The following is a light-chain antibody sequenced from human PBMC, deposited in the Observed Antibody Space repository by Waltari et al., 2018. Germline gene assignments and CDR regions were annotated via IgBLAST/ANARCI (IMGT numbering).Light chain of an antibody. CDR1: NTGSKS. Sequence: SYVLTPPPSVSVAPGKTATITCGGNNTGSKSVHWYQQKPGQAPVLVMYYDSDRPSGTPERFSGSNSGNTATLTISRVEAGDEADYYCHVWDSYSDHAVFGGGTQLTVL. V-gene: IGLV3-21*04. CDR2: YDS. CDR3: HVWDSYSDHAV. J-gene: IGLJ7*01.